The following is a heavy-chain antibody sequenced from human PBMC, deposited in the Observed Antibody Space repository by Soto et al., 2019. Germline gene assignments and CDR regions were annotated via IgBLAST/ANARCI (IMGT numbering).Heavy chain of an antibody. D-gene: IGHD3-22*01. V-gene: IGHV4-39*07. J-gene: IGHJ6*02. CDR1: GGSISSSSYY. Sequence: ASETLSLTCTVSGGSISSSSYYWGWIRQPPGKGLEWIGKIYHSGSTNYNPSLKSRVTISVDKSKNQFSLKLSSVTAADTAVYYCARSPDSSGYYPRWYYYGMDVWGQGTTVTVSS. CDR3: ARSPDSSGYYPRWYYYGMDV. CDR2: IYHSGST.